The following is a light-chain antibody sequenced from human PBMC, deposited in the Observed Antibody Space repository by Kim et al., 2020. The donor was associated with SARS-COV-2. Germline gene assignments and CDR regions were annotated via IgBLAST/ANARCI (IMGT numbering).Light chain of an antibody. CDR1: QSISSY. J-gene: IGKJ5*01. Sequence: ASVGDRVTITCRASQSISSYLNWYQQRPGKAPKLLIYAASSLQSRVPSRFSGSGSGTDFTLTVSSLQPEDFATYYCQQSYSTPIAFGQGTRLEIK. CDR3: QQSYSTPIA. V-gene: IGKV1-39*01. CDR2: AAS.